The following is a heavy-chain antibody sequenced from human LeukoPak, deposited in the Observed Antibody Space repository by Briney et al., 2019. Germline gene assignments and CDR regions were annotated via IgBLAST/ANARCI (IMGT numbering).Heavy chain of an antibody. CDR3: AGQGVVVPAAIRPRSYYYYGMDV. CDR1: GGSISSSSYY. CDR2: IYYSGST. Sequence: KPSETLSLTCTVSGGSISSSSYYWGWIRQPPGKGLEWIGSIYYSGSTHYNPSLKSRVTISVDTSKNQFSLKLSSVTAADTAVYYCAGQGVVVPAAIRPRSYYYYGMDVWGQGTTVTVSS. J-gene: IGHJ6*02. D-gene: IGHD2-2*02. V-gene: IGHV4-39*01.